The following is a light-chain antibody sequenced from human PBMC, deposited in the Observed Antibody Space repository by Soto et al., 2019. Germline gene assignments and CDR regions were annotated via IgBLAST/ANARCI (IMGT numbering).Light chain of an antibody. CDR1: QDISDN. J-gene: IGKJ1*01. Sequence: IQMTQSAASLSTSVGDRVTITCQASQDISDNLDWYQQKQGKAPKVLISDVSNLETGVSSRFSGSGSGTEFTLTISSLQPDDFATYYCQEYSDSSWTFGQGTKV. CDR3: QEYSDSSWT. V-gene: IGKV1-33*01. CDR2: DVS.